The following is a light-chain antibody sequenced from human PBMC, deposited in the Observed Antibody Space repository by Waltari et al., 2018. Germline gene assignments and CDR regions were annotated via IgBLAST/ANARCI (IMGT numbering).Light chain of an antibody. CDR3: SSYAGSNNFV. CDR2: EVS. V-gene: IGLV2-8*01. CDR1: SSDVGGYNS. Sequence: QSALTQPPSASGSPGQSVPISCTGTSSDVGGYNSVSWYQQHPGKVPKLMIYEVSKRPSGVPDNFSGSKSGNTASLTVSGLQAEDEADYYCSSYAGSNNFVFGTGTKVTVL. J-gene: IGLJ1*01.